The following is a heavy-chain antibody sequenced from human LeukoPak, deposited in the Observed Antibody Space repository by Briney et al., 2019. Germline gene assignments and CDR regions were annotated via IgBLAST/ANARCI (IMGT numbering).Heavy chain of an antibody. CDR2: IWFDGSNK. CDR3: ARDYGSGIDC. V-gene: IGHV3-33*01. Sequence: GGSLRFSCAASGLTFSSYGMHWVRQAPGKGLEWVALIWFDGSNKYYVDSVKGRFTISRDNSKNTLYLQMNSLRAEDTAVYYCARDYGSGIDCWGQGTLVTVSS. D-gene: IGHD3-10*01. CDR1: GLTFSSYG. J-gene: IGHJ4*02.